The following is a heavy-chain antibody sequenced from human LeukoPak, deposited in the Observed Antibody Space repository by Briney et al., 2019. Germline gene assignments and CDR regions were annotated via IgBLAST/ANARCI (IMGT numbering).Heavy chain of an antibody. CDR2: INHSGST. CDR3: ARVSFGESYYDY. Sequence: SEALSLTCAVYGGSFSGYYWSWIRQPPGKGLEWIGEINHSGSTNYNPSLKSRVTISVDTSKNQFSLKLSSVTAADTAVYYCARVSFGESYYDYWGQGTLVTVSS. D-gene: IGHD3-10*01. V-gene: IGHV4-34*01. J-gene: IGHJ4*02. CDR1: GGSFSGYY.